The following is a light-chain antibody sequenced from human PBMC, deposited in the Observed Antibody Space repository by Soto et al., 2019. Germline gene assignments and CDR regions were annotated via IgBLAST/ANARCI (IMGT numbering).Light chain of an antibody. Sequence: DIQMTHSPSSLSASVGDRVTLTCQASHDISNYLNWYQQKAGKAPKLLIYDASNLETGVPSRFSGRGSGTDFTLTISSLQPEDFATYFCQQADSFPLTFGGGTKVDIK. J-gene: IGKJ4*01. CDR3: QQADSFPLT. CDR1: HDISNY. V-gene: IGKV1-33*01. CDR2: DAS.